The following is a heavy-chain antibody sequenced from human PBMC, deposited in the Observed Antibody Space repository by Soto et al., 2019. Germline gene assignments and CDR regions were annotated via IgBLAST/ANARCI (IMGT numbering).Heavy chain of an antibody. D-gene: IGHD5-18*01. J-gene: IGHJ6*03. Sequence: SETLSLTCTVSGGSISSGDYYWSWIRQPPGKGLEWIGYIYYSGSTYYNPSLKSRVTISVDTSKNQFSLKLSSVTAADTAVYYCVRGRRFDSLHYYYYMDVRGKGTTVTVSS. CDR2: IYYSGST. V-gene: IGHV4-30-4*01. CDR3: VRGRRFDSLHYYYYMDV. CDR1: GGSISSGDYY.